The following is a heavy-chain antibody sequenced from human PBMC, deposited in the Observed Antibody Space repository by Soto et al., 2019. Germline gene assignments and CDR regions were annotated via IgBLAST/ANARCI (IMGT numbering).Heavy chain of an antibody. Sequence: EVQVLESGGGLGQPGGSLRLSCAASGFTLSNFAMSWVRQAPGKGLEWVAVISDRGGSTDYAASVKGRFTISRDNSNNTVYLQMNNLRAEDTAVYYCARDEYYYASSGYYRFHQWGQGTLVTVSS. J-gene: IGHJ4*02. CDR1: GFTLSNFA. CDR2: ISDRGGST. V-gene: IGHV3-23*01. CDR3: ARDEYYYASSGYYRFHQ. D-gene: IGHD3-22*01.